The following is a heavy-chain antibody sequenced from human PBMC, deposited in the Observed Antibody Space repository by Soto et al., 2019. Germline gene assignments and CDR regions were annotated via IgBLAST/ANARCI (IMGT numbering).Heavy chain of an antibody. V-gene: IGHV4-31*03. Sequence: QVQLQESGPGLVKPSQTLSLTCTVSGGSISSGGYYWSWIRQHPGKGLEWIGYIYYSGSTHYNPSRKSRVTISVDPSKTQFSLKLSSVTAADTAVYYCARALTTVTVFDPWGQGTLVTVSS. CDR3: ARALTTVTVFDP. CDR1: GGSISSGGYY. J-gene: IGHJ5*02. CDR2: IYYSGST. D-gene: IGHD4-17*01.